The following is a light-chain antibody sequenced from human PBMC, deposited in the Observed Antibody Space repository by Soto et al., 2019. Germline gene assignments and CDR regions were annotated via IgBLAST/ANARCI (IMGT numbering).Light chain of an antibody. Sequence: IQLTQSPSSLSASVGDRVTITCRASQDINSRLAWYQQRPGKAPDLLIYDASTLQSGVPSRFSGSGSGTEFTLTISSLQPDDFATYSCQQYYTYSRTFGQGTRWISN. CDR1: QDINSR. CDR3: QQYYTYSRT. V-gene: IGKV1-5*01. CDR2: DAS. J-gene: IGKJ1*01.